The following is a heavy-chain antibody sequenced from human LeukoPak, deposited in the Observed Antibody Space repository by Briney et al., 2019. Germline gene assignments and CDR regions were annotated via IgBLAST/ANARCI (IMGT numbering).Heavy chain of an antibody. CDR2: ISTSGRSI. CDR3: ASDVPRSGSSLGY. J-gene: IGHJ4*02. Sequence: GGSLRLSCAASGFTFSDYHMSWIRQAPGKGLEWISYISTSGRSIYQADSVKGRFTISRDNAKNSLYLQMNSLRAEDTAVYYCASDVPRSGSSLGYWGQGTLVTVSS. D-gene: IGHD6-19*01. V-gene: IGHV3-11*04. CDR1: GFTFSDYH.